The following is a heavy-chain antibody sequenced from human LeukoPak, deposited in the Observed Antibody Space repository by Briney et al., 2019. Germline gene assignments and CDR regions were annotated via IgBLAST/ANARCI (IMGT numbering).Heavy chain of an antibody. D-gene: IGHD6-19*01. CDR3: ARDEGQWLVHSVSYYYGMDV. Sequence: PGGSLRLSCAASGFTFSSYAMHWVRQAPGKGLEWVAVISYDGSNKYYADCVKGRFTISRDNSKNTLYLQMNSLRAEDTAVYYCARDEGQWLVHSVSYYYGMDVWGQGTTVTVSS. CDR1: GFTFSSYA. CDR2: ISYDGSNK. V-gene: IGHV3-30-3*01. J-gene: IGHJ6*02.